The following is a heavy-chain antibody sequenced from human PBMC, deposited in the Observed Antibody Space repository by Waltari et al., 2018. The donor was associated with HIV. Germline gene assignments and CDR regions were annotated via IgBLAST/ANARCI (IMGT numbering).Heavy chain of an antibody. V-gene: IGHV4-39*01. CDR3: ARHSRALGWSNRFYYGLDV. Sequence: QPKLQESGPGLVKPSETVSLTCTVSGGSISSNNYFWAWIRQAPGRGLEWVATMYYSGSTYYNPSFKSRVAISIDTSKNHFSLELRSVTAADTAVYYCARHSRALGWSNRFYYGLDVWGQGTTVAVSS. CDR1: GGSISSNNYF. D-gene: IGHD3-16*01. J-gene: IGHJ6*02. CDR2: MYYSGST.